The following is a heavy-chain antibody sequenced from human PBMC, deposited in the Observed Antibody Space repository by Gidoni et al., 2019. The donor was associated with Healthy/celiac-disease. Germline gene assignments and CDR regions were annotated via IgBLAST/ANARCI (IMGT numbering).Heavy chain of an antibody. CDR2: INHSGST. V-gene: IGHV4-34*01. CDR1: VGSFSGYY. Sequence: QVQLQQWGAGLLKPSETLSLTCAVYVGSFSGYYWSWIRQPPGKGLEWIGEINHSGSTNYNPSLKSRVTISVDTSKNQFSLKLSSVTAADTAVYYCARGVGRGRTVIHYYYYGMDVWGQGTTVTVSS. D-gene: IGHD4-17*01. J-gene: IGHJ6*02. CDR3: ARGVGRGRTVIHYYYYGMDV.